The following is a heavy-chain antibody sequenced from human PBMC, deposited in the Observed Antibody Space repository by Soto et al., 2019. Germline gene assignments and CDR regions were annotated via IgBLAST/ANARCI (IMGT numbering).Heavy chain of an antibody. CDR3: ARDFGPDFWSGYPDARPARGMDV. D-gene: IGHD3-3*01. V-gene: IGHV4-61*01. CDR2: IYYSGST. J-gene: IGHJ6*02. Sequence: QVQLQESGPGLVKPSETLSLTCTVSGGSVSSGSYYWSWIRQPPGKGLEWIGYIYYSGSTNYNPSLRSGVTISVDTDKNPFSLKMSSVTAADTAVYYCARDFGPDFWSGYPDARPARGMDVWGQGTTVTVSS. CDR1: GGSVSSGSYY.